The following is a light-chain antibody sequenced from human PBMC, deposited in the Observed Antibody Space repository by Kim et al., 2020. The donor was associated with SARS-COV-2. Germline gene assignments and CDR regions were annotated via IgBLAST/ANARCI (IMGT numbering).Light chain of an antibody. J-gene: IGLJ3*02. Sequence: GQRVNIVCFVSSSSFGSNSASWYQQIPGTAPKLLIYSNNRRPSGVPDRFSGSSSGTSASLAISGLQSDDEADYHCAAWDDRLTGWVFGGGTQLTVL. CDR2: SNN. CDR1: SSSFGSNS. CDR3: AAWDDRLTGWV. V-gene: IGLV1-44*01.